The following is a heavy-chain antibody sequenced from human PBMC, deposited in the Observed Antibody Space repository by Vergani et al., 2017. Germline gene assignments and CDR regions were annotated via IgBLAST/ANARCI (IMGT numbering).Heavy chain of an antibody. CDR1: GYTFTSYY. CDR2: INPSGGST. CDR3: LRTITGTTEWFDP. J-gene: IGHJ5*02. V-gene: IGHV1-46*01. D-gene: IGHD1-7*01. Sequence: QVQLVQSGAEVKKPGASVKVSCKASGYTFTSYYMHWVRQAPGQGLEWMGIINPSGGSTSYAQKFQGRVTMTRDTSTSTVYMELSSLRSEDTAVYYCLRTITGTTEWFDPWGQGTLVTVSS.